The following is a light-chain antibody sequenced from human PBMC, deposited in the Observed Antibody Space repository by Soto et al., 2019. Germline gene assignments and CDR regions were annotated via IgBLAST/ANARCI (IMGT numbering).Light chain of an antibody. J-gene: IGLJ1*01. CDR1: SCNVGDNY. CDR3: GTWDTSLSALYV. V-gene: IGLV1-51*02. CDR2: EKD. Sequence: QSVLTQPPSVSAAPGQKVTISGSGRSCNVGDNYVSWYQQLPGTAPKLLIYEKDKRPSGIPDRFSGSKSGTSATLGITGLQPGDEADYYCGTWDTSLSALYVFGTGTKVTLL.